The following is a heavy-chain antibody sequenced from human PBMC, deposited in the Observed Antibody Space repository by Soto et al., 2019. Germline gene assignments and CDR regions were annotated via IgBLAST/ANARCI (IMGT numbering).Heavy chain of an antibody. J-gene: IGHJ2*01. CDR1: GFIFSSYG. CDR3: ARDGEVGIGKYYCDR. V-gene: IGHV3-33*01. Sequence: QVQLVESGGGVVQPGRSLRLSCATSGFIFSSYGMHWVRQVPGKGLEWVAVIWNDGIKKNYADPVKGRFTISRDTSKNALYLEMRGLRAEDTAVYCCARDGEVGIGKYYCDRWGRGTLVTVSS. CDR2: IWNDGIKK. D-gene: IGHD2-21*01.